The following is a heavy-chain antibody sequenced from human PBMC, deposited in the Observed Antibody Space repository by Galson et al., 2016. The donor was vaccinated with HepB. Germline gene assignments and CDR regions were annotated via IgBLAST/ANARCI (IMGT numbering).Heavy chain of an antibody. CDR2: IIPIPGRR. J-gene: IGHJ6*02. D-gene: IGHD6-19*01. CDR3: ARTMGLATMDV. V-gene: IGHV1-69*02. CDR1: GDTFSSYT. Sequence: SVKVSCKASGDTFSSYTITWVRQAPGQGLEWMGRIIPIPGRRKYYAQKFQGRVTITADKSTSTAYMELTSLRSEDTAVYYCARTMGLATMDVWGQGTTVTVSS.